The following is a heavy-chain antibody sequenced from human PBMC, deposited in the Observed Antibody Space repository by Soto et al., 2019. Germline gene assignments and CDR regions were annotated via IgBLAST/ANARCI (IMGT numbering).Heavy chain of an antibody. CDR2: IGDSGVST. D-gene: IGHD6-19*01. V-gene: IGHV3-23*01. CDR3: AKDPNLAVAGTPPDY. J-gene: IGHJ4*02. CDR1: GFSFSSFA. Sequence: GGSLRLSCEASGFSFSSFAMNWVRQAPGKGLEWVSAIGDSGVSTYYADSVKGRFTISRDNSRNTLYLQMNSLRAEDTAVYYCAKDPNLAVAGTPPDYWGQGTLVTVSS.